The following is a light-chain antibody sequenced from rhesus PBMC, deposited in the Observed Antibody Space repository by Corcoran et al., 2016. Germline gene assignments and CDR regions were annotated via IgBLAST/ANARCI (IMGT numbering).Light chain of an antibody. CDR1: QGITND. Sequence: DIQMTQSPSSLSASVGDRVTITCRASQGITNDLPCYQQKQGKTPKLLTYEASSLKIGIPSRFSGGGPGTDFTLTISSLKSEDFATDYCQHYYSTLPTVGGGTKVEIK. J-gene: IGKJ4*01. V-gene: IGKV1S17*01. CDR2: EAS. CDR3: QHYYSTLPT.